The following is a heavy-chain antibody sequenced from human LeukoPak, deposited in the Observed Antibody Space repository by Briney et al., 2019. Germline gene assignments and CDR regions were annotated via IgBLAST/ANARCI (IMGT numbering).Heavy chain of an antibody. J-gene: IGHJ6*02. V-gene: IGHV1-58*01. CDR2: IVVGSGNT. CDR3: AAVGWEYSSSPLPMDV. D-gene: IGHD6-6*01. Sequence: SVKVSCTASGFTFPSSGVQWVRQARGQRLEWIGWIVVGSGNTSYAQKFQERVTITRDMSTSTAYMELSSLRSEDTAVYYCAAVGWEYSSSPLPMDVWGQGTTVTVSS. CDR1: GFTFPSSG.